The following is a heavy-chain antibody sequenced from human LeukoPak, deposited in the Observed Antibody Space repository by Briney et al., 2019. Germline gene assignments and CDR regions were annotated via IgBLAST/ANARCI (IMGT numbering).Heavy chain of an antibody. CDR3: AKPHTPYCSGATCYLFDF. Sequence: GGSLRLSCAASGFTFSSYAMSWVRQAPGKGLEWVSHINNNGGSTSYADSVKGRFTISRDNSKNTLYVQLKSLRAEDTAVYYCAKPHTPYCSGATCYLFDFWGQGTLVTVSS. J-gene: IGHJ4*02. D-gene: IGHD2-15*01. CDR2: INNNGGST. CDR1: GFTFSSYA. V-gene: IGHV3-23*05.